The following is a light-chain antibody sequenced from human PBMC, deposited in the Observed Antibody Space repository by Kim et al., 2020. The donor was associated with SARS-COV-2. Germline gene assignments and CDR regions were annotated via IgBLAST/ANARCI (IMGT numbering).Light chain of an antibody. CDR3: QQYGTSLYT. Sequence: LSPGESATLSCRASETVNSRYLAWYQPKPGQAPRLLIYAASSRATGISDRISGSGSGTDFTLTISRLEPEDFAVYYCQQYGTSLYTFGQGTKLEI. V-gene: IGKV3-20*01. CDR1: ETVNSRY. CDR2: AAS. J-gene: IGKJ2*01.